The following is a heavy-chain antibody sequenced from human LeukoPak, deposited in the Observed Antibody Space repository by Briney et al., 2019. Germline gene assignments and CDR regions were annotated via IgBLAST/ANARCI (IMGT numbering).Heavy chain of an antibody. CDR2: IDSDGSST. Sequence: GGSLRLSCAASGFTFSSYWMHWVCQAPGKGLVWVSRIDSDGSSTSYADSVKGRFTISRDNAKNTEYLQMNSLRAEDTAVYYCARVRSSGWSYFDYWGQGTLVTVSS. V-gene: IGHV3-74*01. CDR3: ARVRSSGWSYFDY. J-gene: IGHJ4*02. D-gene: IGHD6-19*01. CDR1: GFTFSSYW.